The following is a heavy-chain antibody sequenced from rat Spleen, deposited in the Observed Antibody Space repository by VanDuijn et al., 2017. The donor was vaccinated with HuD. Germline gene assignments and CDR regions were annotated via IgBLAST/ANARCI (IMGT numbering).Heavy chain of an antibody. Sequence: EVQLVESGGVLVQPGRSMKLSCAASGFTFSDYNMAWVRQAPKKGLEWVATISYDGSSTYYRDSVKGRFTISRDNAKSTLYLQMDSLRSEDTATYYCARGDYYSDYWGQGVMVTVSS. J-gene: IGHJ2*01. CDR1: GFTFSDYN. CDR2: ISYDGSST. D-gene: IGHD1-6*01. CDR3: ARGDYYSDY. V-gene: IGHV5-7*01.